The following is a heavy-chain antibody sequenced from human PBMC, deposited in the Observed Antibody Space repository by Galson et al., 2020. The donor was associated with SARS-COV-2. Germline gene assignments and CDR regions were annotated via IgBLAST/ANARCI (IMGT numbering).Heavy chain of an antibody. Sequence: GESLKISCKASGYSFSNYWIGWVRQKPGKGLEWMGIIYPGDSDTRYSPSFQGQVTISADKSTSNAYLQWSSLKASDTAMYYCARHDAVDAEMVGMDVWGQGTTVTVFS. CDR2: IYPGDSDT. D-gene: IGHD2-8*01. V-gene: IGHV5-51*01. CDR3: ARHDAVDAEMVGMDV. J-gene: IGHJ6*02. CDR1: GYSFSNYW.